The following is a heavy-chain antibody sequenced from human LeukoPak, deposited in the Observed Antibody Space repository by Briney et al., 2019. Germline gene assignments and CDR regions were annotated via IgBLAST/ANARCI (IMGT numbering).Heavy chain of an antibody. J-gene: IGHJ5*02. CDR3: AREFLVRGDNWFDP. Sequence: SQTLSLTCTVSGGSISSGGYYWSWIRQHPGKGLEWIGYIYYSGSTYYNPSLKSRVTISVDTSKNQFSLKLSSVTAADTAVYHCAREFLVRGDNWFDPWGQGTLVTVSS. D-gene: IGHD3-10*01. CDR1: GGSISSGGYY. CDR2: IYYSGST. V-gene: IGHV4-31*03.